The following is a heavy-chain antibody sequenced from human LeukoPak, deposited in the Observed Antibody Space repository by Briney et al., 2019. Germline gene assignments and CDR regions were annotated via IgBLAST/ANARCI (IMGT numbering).Heavy chain of an antibody. CDR2: IAYDGSRA. Sequence: QSGGSLRLSCAGSGFTFGGYGMHWFRQTPGKGLEWVAVIAYDGSRAFYADSVKGRFTISRDNSKNTMSVQMDDLRAEDTAVYYCTRYNNDHFDYWGQGPLVTVSS. D-gene: IGHD1-14*01. J-gene: IGHJ4*02. V-gene: IGHV3-33*01. CDR3: TRYNNDHFDY. CDR1: GFTFGGYG.